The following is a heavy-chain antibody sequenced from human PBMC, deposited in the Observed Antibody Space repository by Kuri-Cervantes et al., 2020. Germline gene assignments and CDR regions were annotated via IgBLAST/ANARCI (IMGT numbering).Heavy chain of an antibody. D-gene: IGHD6-19*01. CDR3: AKGGSAVTTRFYYWYMDV. Sequence: GGSLRLSCAASGFTFSSYAMNWVRQAPGKGLEWVSSISVDEGRTYYTDSVKGRFTISRDNAKRSLYLQMNSLRAEDTALYYCAKGGSAVTTRFYYWYMDVWGKGTTVTVSS. CDR2: ISVDEGRT. J-gene: IGHJ6*03. V-gene: IGHV3-23*01. CDR1: GFTFSSYA.